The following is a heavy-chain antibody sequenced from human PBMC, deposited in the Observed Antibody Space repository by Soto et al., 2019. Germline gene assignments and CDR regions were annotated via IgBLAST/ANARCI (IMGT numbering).Heavy chain of an antibody. CDR3: ARAGSGYYYYFDY. CDR2: IYHSGST. D-gene: IGHD3-22*01. CDR1: GGSISSGGYS. Sequence: LSLTCAVSGGSISSGGYSWSWIRQPPGKGLEWIGYIYHSGSTYYNPSLKSRVTISVDRSKNQFSLKLSSVTAADTAVYYCARAGSGYYYYFDYWGQGTLVTVSS. J-gene: IGHJ4*02. V-gene: IGHV4-30-2*01.